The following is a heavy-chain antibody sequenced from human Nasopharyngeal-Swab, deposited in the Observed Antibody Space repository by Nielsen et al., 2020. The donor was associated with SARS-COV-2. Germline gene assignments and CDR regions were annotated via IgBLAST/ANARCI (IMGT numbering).Heavy chain of an antibody. D-gene: IGHD3-22*01. CDR1: GFTFSSYA. CDR2: ISGADDST. CDR3: AKDREVDSLYHYYGMDV. Sequence: GESLKISCAASGFTFSSYAMSWVRQAPGRGLEWVSAISGADDSTKYADSVKGRFTISRDNSKNTLDLQMNSLRAEDTAVYYCAKDREVDSLYHYYGMDVWGQGTTVTVSS. V-gene: IGHV3-23*01. J-gene: IGHJ6*02.